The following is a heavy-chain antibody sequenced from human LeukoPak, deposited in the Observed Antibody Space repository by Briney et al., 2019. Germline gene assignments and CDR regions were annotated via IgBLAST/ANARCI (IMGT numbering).Heavy chain of an antibody. Sequence: GGSLRLSCAASGFTFSSYAMSWVRQAPGKGLDWVSGISGSGGTTYYADSVKGRFTISRDNSKNTLYLQMNSLRAEDTAVYYCAKGGIFGVVIGYYCMDVWGKGTTVTVSS. V-gene: IGHV3-23*01. J-gene: IGHJ6*03. CDR1: GFTFSSYA. CDR3: AKGGIFGVVIGYYCMDV. D-gene: IGHD3-3*01. CDR2: ISGSGGTT.